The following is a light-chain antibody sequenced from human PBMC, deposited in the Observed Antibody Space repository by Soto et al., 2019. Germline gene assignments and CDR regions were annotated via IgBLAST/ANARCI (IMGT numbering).Light chain of an antibody. V-gene: IGKV1-9*01. CDR1: QGINNY. Sequence: DIQLTQSPSFLSASVGDRVTITCRVSQGINNYLVWYQQKPGNAPKLLIYVASTLQSGVPSRFSSSGSGTHFTLTISSLQPEDSATYYCQQVNRYPYTFGQGTKVEIK. CDR2: VAS. J-gene: IGKJ2*01. CDR3: QQVNRYPYT.